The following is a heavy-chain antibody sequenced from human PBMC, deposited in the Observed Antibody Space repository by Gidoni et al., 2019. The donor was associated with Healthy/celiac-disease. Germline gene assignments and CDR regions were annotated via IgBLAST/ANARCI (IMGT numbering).Heavy chain of an antibody. D-gene: IGHD3-22*01. CDR1: GFTCSSYA. V-gene: IGHV3-23*01. CDR2: ISGSGGST. J-gene: IGHJ4*02. Sequence: EVQLLESGGGLVQPGGSLRLSCAASGFTCSSYAMSWVRQAPGKGLEWVSAISGSGGSTYYADSVKGRFTISRDNSKNTLYLQMNSLRAEDTAVYYCAKPNYYDSSGSDYWGQGTLVTVSS. CDR3: AKPNYYDSSGSDY.